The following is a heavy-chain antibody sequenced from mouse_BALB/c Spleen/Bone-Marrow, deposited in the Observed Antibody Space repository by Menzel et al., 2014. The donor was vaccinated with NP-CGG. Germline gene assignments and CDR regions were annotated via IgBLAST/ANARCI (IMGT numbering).Heavy chain of an antibody. J-gene: IGHJ4*01. CDR1: GFNIKDTY. V-gene: IGHV14-3*02. Sequence: VQLQQPGAELVKPGASVKLSCTASGFNIKDTYMHWVKQRPEQGLEWIGRIDPANGNPKYDPKFQGKATITADTSSNTACLQLSSLTSEDTAVYYCARWEYYAMDYWGQGTSVTVSS. D-gene: IGHD4-1*01. CDR3: ARWEYYAMDY. CDR2: IDPANGNP.